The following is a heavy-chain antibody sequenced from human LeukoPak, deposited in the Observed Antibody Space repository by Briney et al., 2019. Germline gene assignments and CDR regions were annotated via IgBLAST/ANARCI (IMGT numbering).Heavy chain of an antibody. CDR2: INANSGDT. V-gene: IGHV1-2*02. CDR3: ARGDFKSGI. J-gene: IGHJ3*02. D-gene: IGHD3-3*01. CDR1: GYTFTRYY. Sequence: ASVKVSCKASGYTFTRYYMHWVRQAPGQGLEWMGWINANSGDTNYAQKFQGRVTMTGDTSISTAYMELSSLRSDDTAVYYCARGDFKSGIWGQGTMVTVSS.